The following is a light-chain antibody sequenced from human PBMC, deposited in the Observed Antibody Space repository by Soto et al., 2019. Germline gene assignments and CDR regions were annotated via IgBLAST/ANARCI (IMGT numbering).Light chain of an antibody. CDR2: EVS. CDR1: SSDVGGYNY. V-gene: IGLV2-14*01. J-gene: IGLJ1*01. CDR3: SSYTSSSTLYV. Sequence: QSALTQPASVSGSPGQSITISCTGTSSDVGGYNYVSGYLQNPGKAPKLMIYEVSNRPSGVSTRFSGSKSGNTASLTISGLQAEDEADYYCSSYTSSSTLYVFGTGTKVTVL.